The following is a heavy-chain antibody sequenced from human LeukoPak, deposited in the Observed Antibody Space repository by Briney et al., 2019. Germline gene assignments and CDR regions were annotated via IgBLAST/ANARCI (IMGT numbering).Heavy chain of an antibody. CDR3: AKGLGVVIDFLVFDN. CDR1: GFIVSGDY. V-gene: IGHV3-53*01. Sequence: GGSLRLSCVVSGFIVSGDYMSWVRQAPGKGLEWVSVMYSGGATYYADSVKGRFTISRDNSKNTLYLHMNSLRAEDTAIYYCAKGLGVVIDFLVFDNWGPGTLVTVSS. CDR2: MYSGGAT. J-gene: IGHJ4*02. D-gene: IGHD3-3*01.